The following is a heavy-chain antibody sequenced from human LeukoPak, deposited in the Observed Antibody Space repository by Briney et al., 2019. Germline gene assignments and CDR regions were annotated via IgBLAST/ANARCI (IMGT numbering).Heavy chain of an antibody. CDR2: INHSGST. Sequence: SETLSLTCAVYGGSFSGYYWSWIRQPPGKGLGWIGEINHSGSTNYNPSLRSRVTISVDTSKNQFSLKLSSVTAADTAVYYCARGRRRSQVVPATIFDYWGQGTLVTVSS. J-gene: IGHJ4*02. V-gene: IGHV4-34*01. CDR1: GGSFSGYY. CDR3: ARGRRRSQVVPATIFDY. D-gene: IGHD2-2*01.